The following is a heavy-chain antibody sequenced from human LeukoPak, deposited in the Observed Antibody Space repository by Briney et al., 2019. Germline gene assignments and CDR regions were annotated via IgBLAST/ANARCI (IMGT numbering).Heavy chain of an antibody. CDR2: ISADSGST. D-gene: IGHD2-2*01. CDR1: GYNFGIFG. Sequence: ASVKVSCKASGYNFGIFGMSWVRQAPGQGLEWMGWISADSGSTNYAQKLQGRVTMTTDTSTSTAYLELASLRSDDTAVYYCARVGVVVPAAWFDPWGQGTLVTVSS. CDR3: ARVGVVVPAAWFDP. V-gene: IGHV1-18*01. J-gene: IGHJ5*02.